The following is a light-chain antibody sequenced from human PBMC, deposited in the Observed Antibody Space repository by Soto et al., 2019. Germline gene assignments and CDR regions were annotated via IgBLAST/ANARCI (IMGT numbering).Light chain of an antibody. CDR1: SSNIGSNY. CDR2: RNN. CDR3: AAWDDSLSGLVV. J-gene: IGLJ2*01. Sequence: QSVLTQPPSASGTPGQRVTISCSGSSSNIGSNYVYWYQQLPGAAPKLLIYRNNQRRSGVPDRFSGSKSGTSASLAISGLRSEDEADYYCAAWDDSLSGLVVFGGGTQLTVL. V-gene: IGLV1-47*01.